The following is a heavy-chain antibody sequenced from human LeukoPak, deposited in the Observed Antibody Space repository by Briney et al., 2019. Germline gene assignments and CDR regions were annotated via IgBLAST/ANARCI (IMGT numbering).Heavy chain of an antibody. CDR3: ARLRYSSGFYYFDY. Sequence: GGSLRLSCAASGFTFNSYWMNWVRQAPGKGLEWVANIKRDGSEKYYVDSVKGRFTISRDNAKNSLDLQMNSLRVEDTAVYYCARLRYSSGFYYFDYWGQGTLVTVSS. V-gene: IGHV3-7*03. CDR1: GFTFNSYW. CDR2: IKRDGSEK. J-gene: IGHJ4*02. D-gene: IGHD6-19*01.